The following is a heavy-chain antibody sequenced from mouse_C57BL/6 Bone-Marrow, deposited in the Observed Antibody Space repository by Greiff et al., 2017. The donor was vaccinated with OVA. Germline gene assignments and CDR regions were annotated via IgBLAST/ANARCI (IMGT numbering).Heavy chain of an antibody. CDR2: INPYNGGT. D-gene: IGHD1-1*01. J-gene: IGHJ1*03. CDR1: GYTFTDYY. Sequence: VQLKESGPVLVKPGASVKMSCKASGYTFTDYYMNWVKQSHGKSLEWIGVINPYNGGTSYNQKFKGKATLTVDKSSSTAYMELNSLTSEDSAVYYCARWITTVVASDVWGTGTTVTVSS. CDR3: ARWITTVVASDV. V-gene: IGHV1-19*01.